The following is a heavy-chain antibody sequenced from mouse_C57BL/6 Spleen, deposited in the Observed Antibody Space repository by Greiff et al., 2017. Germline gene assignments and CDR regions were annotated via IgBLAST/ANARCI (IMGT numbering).Heavy chain of an antibody. Sequence: QVQLKESGPGLVAPSQSLSITCTVSGFSLTSYGVSWVRQPPGKGLEWLGVIWGDGSTNYHSAIISRLSTSKDNSKNQVFLKLNSLQTDDSATYYCAQEGSYGYDGAMDYWGQGTSVTVSS. CDR1: GFSLTSYG. J-gene: IGHJ4*01. CDR2: IWGDGST. V-gene: IGHV2-3*01. D-gene: IGHD2-2*01. CDR3: AQEGSYGYDGAMDY.